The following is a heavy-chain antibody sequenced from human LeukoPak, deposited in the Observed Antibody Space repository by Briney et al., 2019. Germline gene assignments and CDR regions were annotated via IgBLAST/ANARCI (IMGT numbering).Heavy chain of an antibody. V-gene: IGHV1-18*01. D-gene: IGHD6-13*01. CDR1: GYTFTSYG. CDR3: ARDREMEQQLVRIDY. J-gene: IGHJ4*02. Sequence: ASVKVSCKASGYTFTSYGISWVRQAPGQGLEWMGWISAYNGNTNYAQKLQGRATMTTDTSTSTAYMELRSLRSDDTAVYYCARDREMEQQLVRIDYWGQGTLVTVSS. CDR2: ISAYNGNT.